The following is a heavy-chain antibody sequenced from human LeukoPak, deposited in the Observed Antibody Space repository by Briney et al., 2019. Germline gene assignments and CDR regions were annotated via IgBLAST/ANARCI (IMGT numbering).Heavy chain of an antibody. CDR1: GFTFSSYS. J-gene: IGHJ4*02. CDR2: ISSGSSYI. D-gene: IGHD3-22*01. CDR3: ARDPVGYYDSSGPGY. V-gene: IGHV3-21*01. Sequence: GGSLRLSCAASGFTFSSYSMNWVRQAPGKGLEWVSSISSGSSYIYYADSVKGRFTISRDNAKNSLYLQMNSLRAEDTAVYYCARDPVGYYDSSGPGYWGQGTLVTVSS.